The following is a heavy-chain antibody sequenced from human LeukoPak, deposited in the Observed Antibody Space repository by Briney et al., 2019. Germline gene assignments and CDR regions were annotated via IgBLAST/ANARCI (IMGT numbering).Heavy chain of an antibody. J-gene: IGHJ4*02. CDR1: GYTFTSYY. D-gene: IGHD2-15*01. V-gene: IGHV1-46*01. CDR3: ARTRIGRGCFDY. CDR2: INPSGGST. Sequence: ASVKVSCKASGYTFTSYYMHWVRQAPGQGLEWMGIINPSGGSTSYAQKSQGRVTMTRDTSTSTVYMELSSLRSEDTAVYYCARTRIGRGCFDYWGQGTLVTVSS.